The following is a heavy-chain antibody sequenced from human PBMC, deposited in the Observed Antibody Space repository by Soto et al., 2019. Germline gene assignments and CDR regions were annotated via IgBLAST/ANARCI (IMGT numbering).Heavy chain of an antibody. CDR2: ISCSRSNI. V-gene: IGHV3-48*01. Sequence: EVQLVESGGGLVQPGGSLRLSCAASGFRFSNKDMEWVRQAPGKGLEWVSYISCSRSNIRYADSVKGRFTISRDNAKSSVIHQMNSLKADDTGVYYCARDPPRGSDWVRYLDLWGRGTLVTVSS. CDR3: ARDPPRGSDWVRYLDL. D-gene: IGHD1-26*01. CDR1: GFRFSNKD. J-gene: IGHJ2*01.